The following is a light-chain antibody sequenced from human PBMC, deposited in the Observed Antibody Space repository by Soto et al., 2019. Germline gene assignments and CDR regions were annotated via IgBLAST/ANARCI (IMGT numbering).Light chain of an antibody. CDR1: HSVSNF. J-gene: IGKJ4*01. CDR2: GTS. Sequence: EIVLTQSPASLSLSPGERATLSCRASHSVSNFLAWYQQKPGQAPRLLIYGTSNRATGIPARFSGSGSRTDFTLTISSLEPEDFAVYYCQQHSSWPLTFGGGTKVEIK. CDR3: QQHSSWPLT. V-gene: IGKV3-11*01.